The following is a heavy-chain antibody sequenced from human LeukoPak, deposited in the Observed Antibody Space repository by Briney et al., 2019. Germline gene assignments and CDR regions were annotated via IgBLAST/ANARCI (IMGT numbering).Heavy chain of an antibody. V-gene: IGHV3-23*01. CDR2: ISGSGGST. CDR3: AREASYSSSWATFDN. Sequence: GGSLRLSCAASGFTFSSYAMSWVRQAPGKGLEWVSAISGSGGSTYYADSVRGRFTISRDNAKNSLFLQMNSLTVEDTAVYYCAREASYSSSWATFDNWGQGTLVTV. J-gene: IGHJ4*02. CDR1: GFTFSSYA. D-gene: IGHD6-13*01.